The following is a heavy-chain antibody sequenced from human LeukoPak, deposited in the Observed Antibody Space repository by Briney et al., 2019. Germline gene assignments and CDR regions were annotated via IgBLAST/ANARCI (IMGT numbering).Heavy chain of an antibody. D-gene: IGHD4-17*01. CDR2: IYYSGST. CDR3: ATQTMTTVTTFYYYGMDV. J-gene: IGHJ6*02. V-gene: IGHV4-59*01. Sequence: PSETLSPTCTVSGGSISSYYWSWIRQPPGKGLEWIGYIYYSGSTNYNPSLKSRVTISVDTSKNQFSLKLSSVTAADTAVYYCATQTMTTVTTFYYYGMDVWGQGTTVTVSS. CDR1: GGSISSYY.